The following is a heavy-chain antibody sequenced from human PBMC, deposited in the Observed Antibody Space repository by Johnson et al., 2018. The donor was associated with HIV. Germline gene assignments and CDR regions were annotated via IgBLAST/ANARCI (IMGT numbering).Heavy chain of an antibody. CDR3: ARGAAFDI. Sequence: VQLVESGGGLVQPGGSLRLSCAASGFTFSTYAMHWVRQAPGTGLEYVSGISGNGGTTYYANSVKGRFTISRDNFKNTLYLQMNSLKVEDTAVYYCARGAAFDIWGQGTMVTVSS. V-gene: IGHV3-64*01. J-gene: IGHJ3*02. CDR2: ISGNGGTT. CDR1: GFTFSTYA.